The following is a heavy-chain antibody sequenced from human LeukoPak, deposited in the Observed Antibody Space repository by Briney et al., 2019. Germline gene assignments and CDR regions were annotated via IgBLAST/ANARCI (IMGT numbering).Heavy chain of an antibody. CDR1: GFTFTSSA. J-gene: IGHJ4*02. V-gene: IGHV1-58*01. D-gene: IGHD5-12*01. CDR3: AAAEYSGLHVNDY. CDR2: IVVGSGNT. Sequence: GASVKVSCKASGFTFTSSAVQWVRQARGQRLEWIGRIVVGSGNTNYAQKFQERVTITRDMSTSTAYMELSSLRSEDTAVYYCAAAEYSGLHVNDYWGQGTLVTVSS.